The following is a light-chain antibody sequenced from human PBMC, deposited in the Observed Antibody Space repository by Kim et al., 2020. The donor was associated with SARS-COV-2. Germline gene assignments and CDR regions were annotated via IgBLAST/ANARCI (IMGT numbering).Light chain of an antibody. V-gene: IGLV3-9*01. CDR3: QVWDSTWV. CDR2: RDT. J-gene: IGLJ3*02. CDR1: YIGSKN. Sequence: VSVALGQTARSTCVGKYIGSKNVHWYKHKPGQAPVQVIYRDTNRPSGIPERFSGSNSGNTATLTISRAQAGDEADYYCQVWDSTWVFGGGTQLTVL.